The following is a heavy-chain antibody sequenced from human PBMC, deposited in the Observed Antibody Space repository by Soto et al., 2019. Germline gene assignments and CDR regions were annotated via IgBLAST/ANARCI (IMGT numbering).Heavy chain of an antibody. CDR1: GFSVGSNF. Sequence: PGGSLRLSCAASGFSVGSNFMTWVRQAPGKGLEWVSVMKDGGSTNYADSVKGRFTVSRDNSKNSLYLQMNSLRAEDTAVYYCLRDFYGYWGQGNMVTVSS. CDR3: LRDFYGY. V-gene: IGHV3-53*01. D-gene: IGHD3-10*01. CDR2: MKDGGST. J-gene: IGHJ4*02.